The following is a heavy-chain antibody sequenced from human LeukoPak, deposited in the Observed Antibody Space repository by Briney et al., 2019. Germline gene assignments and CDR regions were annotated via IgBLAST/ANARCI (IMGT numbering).Heavy chain of an antibody. J-gene: IGHJ3*02. D-gene: IGHD1-26*01. Sequence: ASVKVSCTASGYTFTGYYMHWVRQAPGQGLEWMGWINPNSGGTNYAHKFQGWVTMTRDTSITTAYMELSRLRSHDTAVSYCARAGIVGAKTLGLRSDFDIWGQGTMVTVSS. CDR2: INPNSGGT. V-gene: IGHV1-2*04. CDR1: GYTFTGYY. CDR3: ARAGIVGAKTLGLRSDFDI.